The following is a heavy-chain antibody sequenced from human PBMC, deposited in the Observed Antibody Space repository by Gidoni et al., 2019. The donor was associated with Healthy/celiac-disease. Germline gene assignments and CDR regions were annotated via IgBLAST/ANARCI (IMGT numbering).Heavy chain of an antibody. Sequence: QVQLQESGPGLVKPSQTLSLTCTVSGCSISSGSYYWSWIRQPAGKGLEWIGRIYTSGSTNYNPSLKSRVTISVDTSKNQFSLKLSSVTAADTAVYYCARDRNIFGVGILGNWFDPWGQGTLVTVSS. CDR2: IYTSGST. V-gene: IGHV4-61*02. CDR1: GCSISSGSYY. D-gene: IGHD3-3*01. J-gene: IGHJ5*02. CDR3: ARDRNIFGVGILGNWFDP.